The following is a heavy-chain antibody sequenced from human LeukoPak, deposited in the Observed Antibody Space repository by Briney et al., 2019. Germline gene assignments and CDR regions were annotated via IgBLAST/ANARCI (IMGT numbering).Heavy chain of an antibody. V-gene: IGHV4-30-4*01. D-gene: IGHD3-22*01. Sequence: SETLSLTCTVSGGSISSGGYYWSWIRQPPGKGLEWIGYMYYSGSTYYNPSLKSRVTISVHTSKNQFSLKLSSVTAADTAVYYCARAHDSSENWFDLWGQGTLVTVSS. J-gene: IGHJ5*02. CDR2: MYYSGST. CDR3: ARAHDSSENWFDL. CDR1: GGSISSGGYY.